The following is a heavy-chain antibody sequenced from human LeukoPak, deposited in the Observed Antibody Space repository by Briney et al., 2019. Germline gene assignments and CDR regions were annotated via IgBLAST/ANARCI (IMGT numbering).Heavy chain of an antibody. CDR1: GFTFSNYV. CDR3: AKGYYYGSS. Sequence: GGSLRLSCAASGFTFSNYVMSWVRQAPGKGLQWVAVISYDGGNKFYADSVKGRFTISRDNSKNTLYLQMNSLRAEDTAVYYCAKGYYYGSSWGQGTLVTVSS. CDR2: ISYDGGNK. V-gene: IGHV3-30*18. D-gene: IGHD3-10*01. J-gene: IGHJ4*02.